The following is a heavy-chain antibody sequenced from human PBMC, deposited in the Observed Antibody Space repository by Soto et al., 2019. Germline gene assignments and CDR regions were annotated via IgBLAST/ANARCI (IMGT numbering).Heavy chain of an antibody. CDR1: GFTFSSYA. V-gene: IGHV3-23*01. CDR2: ISGSGGST. D-gene: IGHD3-22*01. CDR3: ARGDYYDTSGPFSDAFDI. J-gene: IGHJ3*02. Sequence: GGSLRLSCAASGFTFSSYAMSWVRQAPGKGLEWVSAISGSGGSTYYADSVKGRFTISRDNSKNTLYLQMNSLRAEDTAVYYCARGDYYDTSGPFSDAFDIWGQGTMVTVSS.